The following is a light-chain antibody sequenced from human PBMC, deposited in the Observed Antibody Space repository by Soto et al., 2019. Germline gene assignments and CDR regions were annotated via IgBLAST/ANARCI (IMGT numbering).Light chain of an antibody. J-gene: IGKJ1*01. CDR1: QSVSSY. V-gene: IGKV3-15*01. CDR2: GAS. CDR3: QQYNNWPRT. Sequence: IVMTQSPATLSVSPGERATLSCRASQSVSSYLAWYQQRAGQAPRLLIYGASTRAAGIPVRFSGGGSGTDFTLTISSLQSEGFAIYYCQQYNNWPRTFGQGTKVEI.